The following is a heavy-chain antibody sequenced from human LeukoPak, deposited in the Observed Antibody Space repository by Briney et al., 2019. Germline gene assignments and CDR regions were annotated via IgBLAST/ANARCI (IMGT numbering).Heavy chain of an antibody. D-gene: IGHD4-23*01. CDR2: INSDGSST. CDR3: ATTTVVAFDY. V-gene: IGHV3-74*01. J-gene: IGHJ4*02. Sequence: PGGSLRLSCATSGFTFRSYAMSWIRQAPGKGLVWVSRINSDGSSTSYADSVKGRFTISRDNAKNTLYLQMNSLRAEDTAVYYCATTTVVAFDYWGQGTLVTVSS. CDR1: GFTFRSYA.